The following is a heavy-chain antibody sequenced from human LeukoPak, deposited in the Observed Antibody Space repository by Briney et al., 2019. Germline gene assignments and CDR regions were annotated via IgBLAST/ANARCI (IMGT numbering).Heavy chain of an antibody. D-gene: IGHD5-18*01. V-gene: IGHV4-30-4*01. CDR1: GGSISSGDYY. CDR3: ARGSGYSYGKTDYYGMDV. Sequence: SETLSLTCTVSGGSISSGDYYWSWIRQPPGKGLEWIGYIYYSGSTYYNPSLKSRVTISVDTSKNQFSLKLSSVTAADTAVYYCARGSGYSYGKTDYYGMDVWGQGTTVTVSS. J-gene: IGHJ6*02. CDR2: IYYSGST.